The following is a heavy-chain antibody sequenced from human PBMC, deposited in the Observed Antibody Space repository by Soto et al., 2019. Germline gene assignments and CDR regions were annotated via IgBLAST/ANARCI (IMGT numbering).Heavy chain of an antibody. V-gene: IGHV4-34*01. Sequence: RSLTCAVYGGSFSGYYWSWIRQPPGKGLEGMGEINHRGSTNYNPSLKRRVPISVDTSKNQFSLKLSSVTAADTAVYYCAISGYSYATHDAFDIWGQGTMVPV. CDR3: AISGYSYATHDAFDI. J-gene: IGHJ3*02. D-gene: IGHD5-18*01. CDR1: GGSFSGYY. CDR2: INHRGST.